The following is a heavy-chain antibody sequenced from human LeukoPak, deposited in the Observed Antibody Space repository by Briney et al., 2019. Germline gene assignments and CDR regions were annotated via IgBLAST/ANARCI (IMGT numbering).Heavy chain of an antibody. V-gene: IGHV3-48*04. CDR3: ARDRGVDTAMVNWFDP. J-gene: IGHJ5*02. D-gene: IGHD5-18*01. CDR2: MSGSTSTI. CDR1: GFTFSSYS. Sequence: GGSLRLSCAASGFTFSSYSMSWVRQAPGKGLEWVSYMSGSTSTIYYADSVKGRFTISRDNAKNSLYLQMNSLRAEDTALYYCARDRGVDTAMVNWFDPWGQGTLVTVSS.